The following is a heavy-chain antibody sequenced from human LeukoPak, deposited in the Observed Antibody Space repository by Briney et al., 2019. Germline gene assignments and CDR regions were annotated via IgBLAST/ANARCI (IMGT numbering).Heavy chain of an antibody. CDR1: GFTVSSNY. D-gene: IGHD3-10*01. CDR2: IYSGGST. J-gene: IGHJ4*02. CDR3: ARGGYYFGSGSPWDFDF. V-gene: IGHV3-53*01. Sequence: GGSLRLSCAASGFTVSSNYMSWVRQAPGKGLEWVSVIYSGGSTYYADSVKGRFTISRDNAKNTLYLQMNSLTAEDTAVYYCARGGYYFGSGSPWDFDFWGRGTLVTVSS.